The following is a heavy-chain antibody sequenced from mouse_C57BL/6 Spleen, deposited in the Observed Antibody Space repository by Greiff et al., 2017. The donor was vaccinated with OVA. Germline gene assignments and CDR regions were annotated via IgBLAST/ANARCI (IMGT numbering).Heavy chain of an antibody. Sequence: VQLQQPGAELVRPGSSVKLSCKASGYTFTSYWMDWVKQRPGQGLEWIGNIYPSDTETHYNQKFKDKATLTVDKSSSTAYMQLSSLTSEDSAVYYCAREGNWDYYAVDYWGQGTSVTVSS. CDR1: GYTFTSYW. D-gene: IGHD4-1*01. CDR2: IYPSDTET. J-gene: IGHJ4*01. V-gene: IGHV1-61*01. CDR3: AREGNWDYYAVDY.